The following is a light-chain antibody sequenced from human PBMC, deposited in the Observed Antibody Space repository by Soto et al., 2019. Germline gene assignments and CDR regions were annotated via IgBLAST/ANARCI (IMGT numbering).Light chain of an antibody. CDR3: MQALQPSFT. Sequence: DIVMTQSPLSLPVTPGEPASISCRSSQSLLHSNGYNYLDWYLQKPGQSPQLLIYLGSNRASGVTDRFSGGGSGTDFTLKVSRGENEYVGVYYCMQALQPSFTFGPGTKVDIK. J-gene: IGKJ3*01. V-gene: IGKV2-28*01. CDR2: LGS. CDR1: QSLLHSNGYNY.